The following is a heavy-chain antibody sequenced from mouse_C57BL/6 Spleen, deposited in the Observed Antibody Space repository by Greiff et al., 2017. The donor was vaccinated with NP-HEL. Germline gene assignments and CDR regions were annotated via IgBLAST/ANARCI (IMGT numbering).Heavy chain of an antibody. D-gene: IGHD2-3*01. CDR3: TREEGLLRFAY. Sequence: EVQLVESGEGLVKPGGSLKLSCAASGFTLSSYAMSWVRQTPEKRLEWVAYISSGGDYIYYADTVKGRFTISRDNARNTLYLQMSSLKSEDTAMYYCTREEGLLRFAYWGQGTLVTVSA. CDR1: GFTLSSYA. V-gene: IGHV5-9-1*02. J-gene: IGHJ3*01. CDR2: ISSGGDYI.